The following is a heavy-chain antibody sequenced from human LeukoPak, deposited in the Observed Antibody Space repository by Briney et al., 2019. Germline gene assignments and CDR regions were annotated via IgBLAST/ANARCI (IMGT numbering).Heavy chain of an antibody. CDR1: GGSISSGDYY. Sequence: SETLSLTCTVSGGSISSGDYYWNWIRQPQGKGLEWIGYFYSTGSTYYNPSLKSRVTMSIDTSKNQFSLKLSSVTAADTAVYYCARDSTGYDYFDSWGQGALVTVSS. D-gene: IGHD5-12*01. V-gene: IGHV4-30-4*08. J-gene: IGHJ4*02. CDR3: ARDSTGYDYFDS. CDR2: FYSTGST.